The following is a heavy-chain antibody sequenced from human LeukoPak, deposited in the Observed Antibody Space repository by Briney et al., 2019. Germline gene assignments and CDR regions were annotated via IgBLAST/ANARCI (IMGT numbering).Heavy chain of an antibody. J-gene: IGHJ4*02. CDR2: INAGNGNT. CDR3: ARDRSSSWYGYFDY. D-gene: IGHD6-13*01. Sequence: GASVKVSCKASGYTFTSYAMHWVRQAPGQRLEWMGWINAGNGNTKYSQKFQGRVTITRDTSASTAHMELSSLRSEDTAVYYCARDRSSSWYGYFDYWGQGTLVTVSS. CDR1: GYTFTSYA. V-gene: IGHV1-3*01.